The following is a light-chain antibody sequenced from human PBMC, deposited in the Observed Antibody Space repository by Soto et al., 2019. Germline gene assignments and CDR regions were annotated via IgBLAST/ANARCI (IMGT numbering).Light chain of an antibody. V-gene: IGKV3-11*01. CDR2: DAS. CDR3: QQRNNWPIP. J-gene: IGKJ5*01. Sequence: DMVVTQSPATLSLAPGERATLSCRASQSVSDNFAWYQQKPGQAPRFLIYDASNRATGIPARFSGSVSGTDFNLNISSLEPEYVAVYYCQQRNNWPIPFVQGTRLEIK. CDR1: QSVSDN.